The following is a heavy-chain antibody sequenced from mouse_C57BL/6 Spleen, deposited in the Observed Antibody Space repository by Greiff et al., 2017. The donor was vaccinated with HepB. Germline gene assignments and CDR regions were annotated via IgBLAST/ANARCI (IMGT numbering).Heavy chain of an antibody. D-gene: IGHD1-1*01. J-gene: IGHJ2*01. CDR1: GYSITSDY. V-gene: IGHV3-8*01. CDR3: ARRAGSLYYVDD. CDR2: ISYSGST. Sequence: EVKLMESGPGLAKPSQTLSLTCSVTGYSITSDYWNWIRKFPGNKLEYMGYISYSGSTYYNPSLKSRISITRDTSKNQYYLQLNAVTTEDTATYYGARRAGSLYYVDDWGQGTTLTVSS.